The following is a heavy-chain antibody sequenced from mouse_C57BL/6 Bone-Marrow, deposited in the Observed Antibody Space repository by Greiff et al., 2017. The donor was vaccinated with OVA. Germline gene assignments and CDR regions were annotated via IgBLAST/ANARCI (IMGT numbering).Heavy chain of an antibody. J-gene: IGHJ1*03. V-gene: IGHV3-5*01. CDR1: GISITTGNYR. CDR2: IYYSGTI. Sequence: EVQLQQSGPGLVKPSQTVFLTCTVTGISITTGNYRWSWIRQFPGNKLEWIGYIYYSGTITYNPSLTSRTTIARDTPKNQFFLEMNSLTAADTATYYCARDDGYYWYFDVWGTGTTVTVSS. CDR3: ARDDGYYWYFDV. D-gene: IGHD2-3*01.